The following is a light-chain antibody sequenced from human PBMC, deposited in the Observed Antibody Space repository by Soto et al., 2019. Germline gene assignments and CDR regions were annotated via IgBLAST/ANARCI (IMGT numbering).Light chain of an antibody. CDR3: QQYNSWPLT. CDR2: GAS. Sequence: EILMTQSPATLSVSPGERATLSCRASQSVSSNLAWYQQNPGQAPRLLIYGASTRATGIPARFSGSGSGTEFTLTISSLQSEDFAVYSCQQYNSWPLTFGQGTKVEIK. CDR1: QSVSSN. V-gene: IGKV3-15*01. J-gene: IGKJ1*01.